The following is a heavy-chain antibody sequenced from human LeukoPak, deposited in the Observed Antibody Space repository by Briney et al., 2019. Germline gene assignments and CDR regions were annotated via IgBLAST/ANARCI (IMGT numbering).Heavy chain of an antibody. V-gene: IGHV1-69*13. CDR3: AIYSGSYYRFDY. D-gene: IGHD1-26*01. CDR2: IIPIFGTA. Sequence: EASVKVSCKASGGTFSSYAISWVRQAPGQGLEWMGGIIPIFGTANHAQKFQGRVTITADESTSTAYMELSSLRSEDTAVYYCAIYSGSYYRFDYWDQGTLVTVSS. CDR1: GGTFSSYA. J-gene: IGHJ4*02.